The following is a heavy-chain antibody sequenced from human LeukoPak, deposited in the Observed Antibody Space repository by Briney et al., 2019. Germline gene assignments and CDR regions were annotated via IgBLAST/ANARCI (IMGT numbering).Heavy chain of an antibody. Sequence: SETLSLTCTVSGGSISSGDYYWSWIRQPPGKRLEWIGYIYYSGSTYYNPSLKSRVTISVDTSKNQFSLKLSFVTAADTAVYYCARENQQLVPFSYFDYWGQGTLVTVSS. D-gene: IGHD6-13*01. CDR1: GGSISSGDYY. CDR2: IYYSGST. V-gene: IGHV4-30-4*01. J-gene: IGHJ4*02. CDR3: ARENQQLVPFSYFDY.